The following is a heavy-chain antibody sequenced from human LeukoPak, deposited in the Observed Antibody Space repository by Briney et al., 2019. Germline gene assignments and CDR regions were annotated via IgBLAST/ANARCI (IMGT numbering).Heavy chain of an antibody. CDR2: IYYSGST. CDR1: GGSISSYY. J-gene: IGHJ4*02. V-gene: IGHV4-59*01. CDR3: ARDLGDAYFDY. Sequence: SETLSLTCTVSGGSISSYYWSWIRQPPGKGLEWIGYIYYSGSTNYNPSLKSRVTISVDTSKNQFSLKLSSVTAADTAVYYCARDLGDAYFDYWGQGTPVTVSS.